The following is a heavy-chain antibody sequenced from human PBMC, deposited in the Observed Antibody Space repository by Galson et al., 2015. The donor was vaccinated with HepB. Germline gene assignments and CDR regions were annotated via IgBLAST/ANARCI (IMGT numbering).Heavy chain of an antibody. V-gene: IGHV2-5*01. CDR2: IYWDDK. Sequence: PALVKPTQTLTLTCTFSGFSLSTSGVGVGWLRQPPGEALQWLALIYWDDKRYRPSLESRLTITKDTSENQVVLTMTDMDPVDTATYFCALRTQVRSSAAFDIWGQGTMVTVSS. CDR1: GFSLSTSGVG. D-gene: IGHD3-10*01. CDR3: ALRTQVRSSAAFDI. J-gene: IGHJ3*02.